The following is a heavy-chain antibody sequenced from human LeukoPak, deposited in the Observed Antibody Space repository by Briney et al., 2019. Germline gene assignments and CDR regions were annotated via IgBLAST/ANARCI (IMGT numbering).Heavy chain of an antibody. D-gene: IGHD6-13*01. V-gene: IGHV4-39*07. J-gene: IGHJ2*01. CDR1: GGSISSSSYY. Sequence: SETLSLTCTVSGGSISSSSYYWGWIRQPPGKGLEWIGSIYYSGSTYYNPSLKSRVTISVDTSKNQFSLKLSSVTAADTAVYYCARAPYSSSWSNWYFDLWGRGTLVTVSS. CDR2: IYYSGST. CDR3: ARAPYSSSWSNWYFDL.